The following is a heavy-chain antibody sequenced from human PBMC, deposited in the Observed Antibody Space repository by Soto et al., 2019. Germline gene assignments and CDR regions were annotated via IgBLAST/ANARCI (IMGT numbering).Heavy chain of an antibody. J-gene: IGHJ6*02. Sequence: SQTLSLTCAISGDSVSSNSAAWNWIRQSPSRGLEWLGRTYYRSKGYNDYAVSVKSRITINPDTSKNQFSLQLNSVTPEDTAVYYCARERKGRNWNLPYYYYGMDVWGQGTTVTVSS. D-gene: IGHD1-7*01. CDR1: GDSVSSNSAA. CDR3: ARERKGRNWNLPYYYYGMDV. CDR2: TYYRSKGYN. V-gene: IGHV6-1*01.